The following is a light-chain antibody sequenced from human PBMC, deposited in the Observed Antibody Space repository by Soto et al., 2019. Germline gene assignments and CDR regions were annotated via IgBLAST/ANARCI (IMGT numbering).Light chain of an antibody. CDR3: QQRSNWSLFT. V-gene: IGKV3-11*01. CDR2: DAS. J-gene: IGKJ3*01. CDR1: QSVSSY. Sequence: EIVLTQSPATLSLSPGARATLSCRASQSVSSYLAWYQQKPGQAPRLLIYDASNRATGIPARFSGSGSGTDFTLTISSLEPEDFAVYYCQQRSNWSLFTVGPATKVYIK.